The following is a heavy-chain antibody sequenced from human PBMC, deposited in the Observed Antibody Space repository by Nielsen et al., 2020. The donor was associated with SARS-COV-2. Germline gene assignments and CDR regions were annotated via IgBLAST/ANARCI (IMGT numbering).Heavy chain of an antibody. CDR3: ARSPFHRSSWYGMDV. J-gene: IGHJ6*02. D-gene: IGHD6-13*01. CDR1: GGTFINSA. CDR2: IIPVFGAA. Sequence: SVKVSCKASGGTFINSAISWVRQAPGQGLEWMGGIIPVFGAANSAQKFQGRLTITADTSTDTAYMEPSSLSAEDTAVYYCARSPFHRSSWYGMDVWGQGTTVTVS. V-gene: IGHV1-69*06.